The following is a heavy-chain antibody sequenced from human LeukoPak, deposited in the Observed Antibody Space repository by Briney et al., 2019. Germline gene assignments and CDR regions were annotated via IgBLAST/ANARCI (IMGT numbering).Heavy chain of an antibody. CDR1: GGTFSSYA. J-gene: IGHJ6*02. Sequence: SVKVSCKASGGTFSSYAISWVRQAPGQGLEWMGRIIPILGIANYAQKFQGRVTITADKSTSTAYMELSSLRSEDTAVYYCARSNPLSYYGMDVWGQGTTVTVSS. V-gene: IGHV1-69*04. CDR3: ARSNPLSYYGMDV. D-gene: IGHD4-11*01. CDR2: IIPILGIA.